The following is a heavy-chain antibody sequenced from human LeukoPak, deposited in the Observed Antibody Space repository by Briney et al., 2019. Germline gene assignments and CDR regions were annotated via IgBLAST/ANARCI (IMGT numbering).Heavy chain of an antibody. CDR3: AAFTRYCSGGSCLGY. D-gene: IGHD2-15*01. CDR1: GFTFSSYS. CDR2: ISSSSSYI. V-gene: IGHV3-21*01. Sequence: GGSLRLSCAASGFTFSSYSMNWVRQAPGKGLGWVPSISSSSSYIYYADSVKGRFTISRDNAKNSLYLQMNSLRAEDTAVYYCAAFTRYCSGGSCLGYWGQGTLVTVSS. J-gene: IGHJ4*02.